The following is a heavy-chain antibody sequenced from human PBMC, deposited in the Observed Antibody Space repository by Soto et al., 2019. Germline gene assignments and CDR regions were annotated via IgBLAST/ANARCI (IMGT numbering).Heavy chain of an antibody. Sequence: GGSLRLSCAASGFTFSSYWMTWVRQAPGKGLEWVANIKEDGSGKYYVDSVKGRFTISRDNAKNSVYLQMNSLRAEDTAVYYCADSGSYTDVWGKGTTVTVSS. CDR2: IKEDGSGK. J-gene: IGHJ6*03. CDR1: GFTFSSYW. CDR3: ADSGSYTDV. D-gene: IGHD5-12*01. V-gene: IGHV3-7*01.